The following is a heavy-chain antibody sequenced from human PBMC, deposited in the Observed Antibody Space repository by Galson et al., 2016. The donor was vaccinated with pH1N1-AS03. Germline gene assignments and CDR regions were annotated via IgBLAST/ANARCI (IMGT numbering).Heavy chain of an antibody. CDR1: GFIFTSYT. Sequence: SLRLSCAASGFIFTSYTMHWVRQAPGKGLEWVVVISFDGNNRYYMDSVKGRFSISRDDSKNTLYLQMNSLRAEDTAVYYCAKAAEFASTTYDFGYWGQGTLVTVTS. V-gene: IGHV3-30*18. J-gene: IGHJ4*02. D-gene: IGHD5/OR15-5a*01. CDR2: ISFDGNNR. CDR3: AKAAEFASTTYDFGY.